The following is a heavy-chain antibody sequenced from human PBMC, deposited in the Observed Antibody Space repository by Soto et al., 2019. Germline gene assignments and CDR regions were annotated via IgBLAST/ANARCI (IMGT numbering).Heavy chain of an antibody. J-gene: IGHJ4*02. CDR1: GFTFSSYA. CDR3: ARDFNIAVAEPAYYFDY. Sequence: GGSLRLSCAASGFTFSSYAMSWVRQAPGKGLEWVSVIYTGGTTYYADSVKGRFTISRDNSKNTLYLQMNSLRAEDTAVYYCARDFNIAVAEPAYYFDYWGQGTLVTVS. V-gene: IGHV3-53*01. CDR2: IYTGGTT. D-gene: IGHD6-19*01.